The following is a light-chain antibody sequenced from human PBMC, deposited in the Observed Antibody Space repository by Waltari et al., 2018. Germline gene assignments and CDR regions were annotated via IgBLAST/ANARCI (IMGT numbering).Light chain of an antibody. CDR1: QSVGTW. Sequence: DIQMTQSPSTLSSSVGDRVTISCRASQSVGTWLALYQQKPGKAPTLLIYLASSLESGVTARFSGSGAGTGFALTYSSLHPDDFATYSFQQYSSFSTFGHGTKLDI. CDR3: QQYSSFST. J-gene: IGKJ2*01. V-gene: IGKV1-5*03. CDR2: LAS.